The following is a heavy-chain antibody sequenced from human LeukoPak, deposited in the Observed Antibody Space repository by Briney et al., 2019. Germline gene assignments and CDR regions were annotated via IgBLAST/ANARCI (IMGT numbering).Heavy chain of an antibody. Sequence: PSGTLSLTCTVSGDSISSSYWSWIRQSPGKGLEWIGYFYDTVSTKYNPSLKRRVIISTDKSKNQLSLKLNSVTAADTAVYYCARHGAFFTRGFCSNSNCYVDGLQTWGQGIVVSVSS. D-gene: IGHD2-2*01. CDR1: GDSISSSY. CDR2: FYDTVST. V-gene: IGHV4-59*08. CDR3: ARHGAFFTRGFCSNSNCYVDGLQT. J-gene: IGHJ3*01.